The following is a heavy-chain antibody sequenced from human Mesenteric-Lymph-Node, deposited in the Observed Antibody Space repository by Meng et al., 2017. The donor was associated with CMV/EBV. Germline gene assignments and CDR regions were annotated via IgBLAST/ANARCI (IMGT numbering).Heavy chain of an antibody. Sequence: QVQRQQWGAGLLNPSGTRSLTCAVYGGSFSGYYWSWIRQPPGKGLEWIGEINHSGSTNYNPSLKSRVTISVDTSKNQFSLKLSSVTAADTAVYYCARVDFWSGMAYWGQGTLVTVSS. D-gene: IGHD3-3*01. CDR2: INHSGST. CDR3: ARVDFWSGMAY. J-gene: IGHJ4*02. V-gene: IGHV4-34*01. CDR1: GGSFSGYY.